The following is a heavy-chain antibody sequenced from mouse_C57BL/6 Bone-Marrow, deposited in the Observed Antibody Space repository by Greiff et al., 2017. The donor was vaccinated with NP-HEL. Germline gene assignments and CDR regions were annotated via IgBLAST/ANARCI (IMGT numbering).Heavy chain of an antibody. CDR1: GYTFTSYW. CDR3: ARGDYDRGAWFAY. CDR2: IYPGSGST. J-gene: IGHJ3*01. V-gene: IGHV1-55*01. D-gene: IGHD2-4*01. Sequence: QVQLQQPGAELVKPGASVKMSCKASGYTFTSYWITWVKQRPGQGLEWIGDIYPGSGSTNYNEKFKSKATLTVDTSSSTAYMQLSSLTSEDSAVYYCARGDYDRGAWFAYWGQETLVTVAA.